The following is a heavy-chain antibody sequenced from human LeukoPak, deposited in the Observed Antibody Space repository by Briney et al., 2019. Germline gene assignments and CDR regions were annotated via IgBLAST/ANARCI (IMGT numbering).Heavy chain of an antibody. Sequence: ASVKVSCKASGYTFTSYGISWVRQAPGQGLEWMGWISAYNGNTNYAQKLQGRVTMTTDTSTSTAYMELRSLRSDDTAVYYCARSTPYIVVVPAAPAFDYWGQGTLVTVSS. V-gene: IGHV1-18*01. D-gene: IGHD2-2*01. CDR2: ISAYNGNT. CDR1: GYTFTSYG. J-gene: IGHJ4*02. CDR3: ARSTPYIVVVPAAPAFDY.